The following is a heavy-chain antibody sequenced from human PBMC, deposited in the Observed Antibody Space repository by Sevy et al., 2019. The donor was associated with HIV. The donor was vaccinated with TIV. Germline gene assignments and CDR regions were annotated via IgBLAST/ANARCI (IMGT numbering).Heavy chain of an antibody. D-gene: IGHD3-3*01. J-gene: IGHJ6*02. V-gene: IGHV3-21*01. CDR1: GFTFSSYS. Sequence: GGSLRLSCAASGFTFSSYSMNWVRQAPGKGLEWVSSISSSSSYIYYADSVKGRFTISRDNAKNSLYLQMNSLRAEDTAVYYCARDVPYYDFWSGYYNYYYYGMDVWCQGTTVTVSS. CDR3: ARDVPYYDFWSGYYNYYYYGMDV. CDR2: ISSSSSYI.